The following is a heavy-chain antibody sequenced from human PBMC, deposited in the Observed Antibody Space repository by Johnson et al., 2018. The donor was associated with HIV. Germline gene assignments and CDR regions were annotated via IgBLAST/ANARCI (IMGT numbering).Heavy chain of an antibody. D-gene: IGHD6-13*01. CDR3: AKVVTSSSSWQDDAFDI. CDR1: GFTFGTYW. J-gene: IGHJ3*02. CDR2: IKEDGSEK. Sequence: VQLVESGGGLVQPGGSLRLSCAASGFTFGTYWMSWVRQAPGKGLEWVTNIKEDGSEKYYVDSVRGRFTISRDNAKNSLYLQMNSLRVEDTAVYYCAKVVTSSSSWQDDAFDIWGQGTVVTVSS. V-gene: IGHV3-7*02.